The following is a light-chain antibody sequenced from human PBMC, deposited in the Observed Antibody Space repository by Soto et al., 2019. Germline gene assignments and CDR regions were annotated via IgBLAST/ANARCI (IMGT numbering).Light chain of an antibody. CDR2: EAS. CDR3: QHYVNLPLT. V-gene: IGKV1-33*01. CDR1: QDIKNY. Sequence: DIQMTQSPSSLSASVGDRATITCQASQDIKNYLNWYQQKPGKAPKVLIYEASSLATGVPSRFSGGGSETHFTFTISSLQPEDFATYYCQHYVNLPLTFGGGTKVEVK. J-gene: IGKJ4*01.